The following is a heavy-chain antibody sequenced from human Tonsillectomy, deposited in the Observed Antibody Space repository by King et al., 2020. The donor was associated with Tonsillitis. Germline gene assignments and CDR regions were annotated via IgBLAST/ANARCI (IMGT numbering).Heavy chain of an antibody. CDR2: IRSKAYGGTK. D-gene: IGHD3-3*01. Sequence: VQLVESGGGLVQPGRSLRLSCTASGFTFGAYAMSWVRQAPGKGLEWVGFIRSKAYGGTKEYAAFVKGRFTTPREDSKGSAYLQRNSLKTEDTAVYYCTRDEGVPYYDFWSGYNVYWGQGTLVTVSS. CDR3: TRDEGVPYYDFWSGYNVY. V-gene: IGHV3-49*04. CDR1: GFTFGAYA. J-gene: IGHJ4*02.